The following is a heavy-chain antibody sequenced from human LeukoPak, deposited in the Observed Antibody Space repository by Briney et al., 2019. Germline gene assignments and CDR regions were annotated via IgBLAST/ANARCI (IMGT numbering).Heavy chain of an antibody. D-gene: IGHD3-3*01. J-gene: IGHJ5*02. Sequence: GRSLRLSCAASGFTFDDYAMHWVRQAPGKGLEWVSGISWNSGSIGYADSVKGRFTISRDNAKNSLYLQMNSLRAEDTALYYCAKDQDKEWVGYNWFDPWGQGTLVTVSS. CDR3: AKDQDKEWVGYNWFDP. CDR1: GFTFDDYA. CDR2: ISWNSGSI. V-gene: IGHV3-9*01.